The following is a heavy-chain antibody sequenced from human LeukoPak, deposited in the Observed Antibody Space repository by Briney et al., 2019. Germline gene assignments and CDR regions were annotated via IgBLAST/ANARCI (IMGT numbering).Heavy chain of an antibody. CDR3: ARDREYSSGWNSDY. V-gene: IGHV3-21*01. J-gene: IGHJ4*02. CDR2: ISSSSSYI. D-gene: IGHD6-19*01. CDR1: GFTFSSYS. Sequence: GGSLRLSCAASGFTFSSYSMNWVRQAPGKGLEWVSSISSSSSYIYYADSVKGRFTISSDNAKNSLYLQMNSLRAEDTAVYYCARDREYSSGWNSDYWGQGTLVTVSS.